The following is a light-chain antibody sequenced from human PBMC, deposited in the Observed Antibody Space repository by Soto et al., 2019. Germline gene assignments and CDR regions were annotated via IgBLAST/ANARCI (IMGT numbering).Light chain of an antibody. Sequence: QSLLTQPPSASGSPEQSVTITCTGNSSDVGGYNYVSWYQHHPGKAPKLMIYDVSKRPSGVPDRFSGSKSGNTASLTVSGLQAEDEADYYCSSYAGSNNYVFGTGTKVTVL. V-gene: IGLV2-8*01. CDR2: DVS. CDR3: SSYAGSNNYV. CDR1: SSDVGGYNY. J-gene: IGLJ1*01.